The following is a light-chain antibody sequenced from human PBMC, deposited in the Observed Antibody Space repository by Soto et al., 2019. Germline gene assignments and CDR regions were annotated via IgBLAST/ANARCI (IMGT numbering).Light chain of an antibody. V-gene: IGKV3-20*01. J-gene: IGKJ5*01. CDR1: ERLSSVY. CDR2: GAS. Sequence: IVLTRSPGTLSLSPGARATLSCRAGERLSSVYLAWYQQRPGQPPRLLIYGASTRATGIPDRFSGSGSGTAFTLLINRLEPEDVAIYYCQQYGGSPRITFGQGTRLEIK. CDR3: QQYGGSPRIT.